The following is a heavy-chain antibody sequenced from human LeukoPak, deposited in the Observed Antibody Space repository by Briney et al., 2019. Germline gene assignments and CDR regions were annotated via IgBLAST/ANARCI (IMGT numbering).Heavy chain of an antibody. J-gene: IGHJ4*02. V-gene: IGHV3-7*03. Sequence: PGGSLRLSCAASGFSFSGYWMSWVRQTPGKGLEWVANIKQDGSVKNSVDSMKGRFTISRDNTKNSLYLEMNSLKAEDTAVYYCTTFTTMIVIPSRRRFDYWGQGTLVTVSS. CDR1: GFSFSGYW. CDR3: TTFTTMIVIPSRRRFDY. CDR2: IKQDGSVK. D-gene: IGHD3-22*01.